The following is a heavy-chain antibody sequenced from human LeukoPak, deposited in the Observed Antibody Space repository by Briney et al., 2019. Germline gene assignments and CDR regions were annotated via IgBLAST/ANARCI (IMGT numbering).Heavy chain of an antibody. Sequence: GGSLRLSCAASGFTFSSYWMHWVRQAPGKRLVWVSRINSDGSSTSYADSVKGRFTISRDNAKNTLYLQMNSLRAEDTAVYYCARVDYYDSSGYLSFDYWGQGTLVAVSS. CDR1: GFTFSSYW. V-gene: IGHV3-74*01. CDR2: INSDGSST. D-gene: IGHD3-22*01. J-gene: IGHJ4*02. CDR3: ARVDYYDSSGYLSFDY.